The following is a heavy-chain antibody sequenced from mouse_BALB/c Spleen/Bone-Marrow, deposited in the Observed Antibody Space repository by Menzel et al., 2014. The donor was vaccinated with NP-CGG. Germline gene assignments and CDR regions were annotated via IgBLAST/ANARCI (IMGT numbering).Heavy chain of an antibody. CDR1: GYTFTSYW. D-gene: IGHD2-2*01. CDR3: ARGVRGYDGFAY. CDR2: INPSTGYT. Sequence: VQLQQPGAELAKPGASVKMSCKASGYTFTSYWMHWVKQRPGQGLEWIGYINPSTGYTEYNQKFKDKATLTADKSSSTAYMQLSSLTSEDSAVYYCARGVRGYDGFAYWGQGTLVTVSA. J-gene: IGHJ3*01. V-gene: IGHV1-7*01.